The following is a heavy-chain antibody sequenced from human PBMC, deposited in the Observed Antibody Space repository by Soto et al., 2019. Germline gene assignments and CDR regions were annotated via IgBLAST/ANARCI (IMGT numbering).Heavy chain of an antibody. V-gene: IGHV4-31*01. CDR2: IYYSGST. CDR3: ARDSRYGRMGFDY. Sequence: QVQLQESGPGLVKPSQTLSLTCTVSGGSISSGGYYWSWIRQHPGKGLEWIGYIYYSGSTYYNPSLKSXXXXXXXXXXXXXXXXXXXXTAADTAVYYCARDSRYGRMGFDYWGQGTLVTVSS. D-gene: IGHD3-10*01. CDR1: GGSISSGGYY. J-gene: IGHJ4*02.